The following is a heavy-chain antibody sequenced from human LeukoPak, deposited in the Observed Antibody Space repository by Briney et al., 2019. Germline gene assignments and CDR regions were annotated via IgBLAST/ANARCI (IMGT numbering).Heavy chain of an antibody. Sequence: SETLSLTCTVSGGSIRGSYYYWGRIRQPPGKGLEWIGSFYDSGSTYYNPSLKSRVTISVDTSKNQFSLKLSSVTAADTAVYYCARQTRDGYNVFDYWGQGTLVTVSS. D-gene: IGHD5-24*01. CDR1: GGSIRGSYYY. J-gene: IGHJ4*02. CDR2: FYDSGST. CDR3: ARQTRDGYNVFDY. V-gene: IGHV4-39*01.